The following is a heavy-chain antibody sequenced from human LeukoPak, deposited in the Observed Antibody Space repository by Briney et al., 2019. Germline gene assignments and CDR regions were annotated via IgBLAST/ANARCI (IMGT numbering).Heavy chain of an antibody. D-gene: IGHD2-2*02. V-gene: IGHV1-69*13. CDR3: ASTYCSSTSCYKDGWFDP. CDR1: GYTFTGYY. Sequence: SVKVSCKASGYTFTGYYMHWVRQAPGQGLEWMGGIIPIFGTANYAQKFQGRVTITADESTSTAYMELSSLRSEDTAVYYCASTYCSSTSCYKDGWFDPWGQGTLVTVSS. J-gene: IGHJ5*02. CDR2: IIPIFGTA.